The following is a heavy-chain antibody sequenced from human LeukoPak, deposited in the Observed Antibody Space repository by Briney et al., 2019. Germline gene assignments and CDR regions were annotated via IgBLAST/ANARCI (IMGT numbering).Heavy chain of an antibody. CDR1: GYTFTGYY. D-gene: IGHD6-19*01. J-gene: IGHJ4*02. CDR2: INPNSGGT. V-gene: IGHV1-2*02. Sequence: ASVKVSCKASGYTFTGYYMHWVRQAPGQGLEWMGWINPNSGGTNYAQKFQGRVTMTGDTSISTAYMELSRLRSDDTAVYYCARVLRGSGWYGSAGYWGQGTLVTVSS. CDR3: ARVLRGSGWYGSAGY.